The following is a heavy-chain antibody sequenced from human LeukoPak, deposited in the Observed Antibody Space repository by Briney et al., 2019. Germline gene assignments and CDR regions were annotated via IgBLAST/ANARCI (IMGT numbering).Heavy chain of an antibody. J-gene: IGHJ6*03. CDR3: ARGGDGYNYYYYYMDV. CDR2: IYYSGST. Sequence: SETLSLTCSVSGGSISSTTYYWGWIRQPPGKGLEWIGNIYYSGSTYYNPSLKSRVTMSVDTSKNQFSLKVSSVTAADTAVYYCARGGDGYNYYYYYMDVWGKGTTVTVSS. V-gene: IGHV4-39*07. D-gene: IGHD5-24*01. CDR1: GGSISSTTYY.